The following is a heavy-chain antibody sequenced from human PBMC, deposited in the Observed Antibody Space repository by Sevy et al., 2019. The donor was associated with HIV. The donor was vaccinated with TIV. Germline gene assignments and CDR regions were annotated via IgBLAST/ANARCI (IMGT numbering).Heavy chain of an antibody. CDR2: INDGGST. CDR3: ASGDTTMITDLDY. D-gene: IGHD5-18*01. V-gene: IGHV3-23*01. Sequence: GGSLRLSCGASGFSLSNYVMSWVRQAPGKGPEWVSGINDGGSTYYADTVKGRFTISRDNSKKMVFLQMNSLRAEDTAVYYCASGDTTMITDLDYWGQGPLVTVSS. CDR1: GFSLSNYV. J-gene: IGHJ4*02.